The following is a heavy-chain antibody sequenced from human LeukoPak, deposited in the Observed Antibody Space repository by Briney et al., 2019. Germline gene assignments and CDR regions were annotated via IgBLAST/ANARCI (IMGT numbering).Heavy chain of an antibody. D-gene: IGHD2-21*02. CDR3: AKDPSAYCGGDCYFDY. CDR2: IGHDGADK. V-gene: IGHV3-30*04. Sequence: GGSLRLSCAASGFTFSHYALHWVRQAPGKGLEWVALIGHDGADKYYADSVKGRFTISRDNSKNTLYLQMNSLRAEDTAVYYCAKDPSAYCGGDCYFDYWGQGTLVTVSS. J-gene: IGHJ4*02. CDR1: GFTFSHYA.